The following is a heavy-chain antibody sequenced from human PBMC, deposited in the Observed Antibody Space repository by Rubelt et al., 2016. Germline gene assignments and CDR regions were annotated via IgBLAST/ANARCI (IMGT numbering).Heavy chain of an antibody. CDR3: ARELNDFDI. V-gene: IGHV3-33*01. CDR2: IWYDGSNK. J-gene: IGHJ3*02. Sequence: EWVAVIWYDGSNKYYADSVKGRFTISRDNSKNTLYLQMNSLRAEDTAVYYCARELNDFDIWGQGTMVTVSS.